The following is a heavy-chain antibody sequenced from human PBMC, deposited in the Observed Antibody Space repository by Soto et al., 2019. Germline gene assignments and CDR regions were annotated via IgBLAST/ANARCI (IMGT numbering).Heavy chain of an antibody. CDR2: INPNSGGT. CDR3: ARDLRKPIAGAGSSDYYYYGMDV. J-gene: IGHJ6*02. CDR1: GYTFTGYY. Sequence: QVQLVQSGAEVQKPGASVKVSCKASGYTFTGYYMHWVRQAPGQGLEWMGWINPNSGGTNYAQKFQGWVTMTRDKSISTAYMELSRLRSDDTAVYYCARDLRKPIAGAGSSDYYYYGMDVWGQGTTVTVSS. V-gene: IGHV1-2*04. D-gene: IGHD6-19*01.